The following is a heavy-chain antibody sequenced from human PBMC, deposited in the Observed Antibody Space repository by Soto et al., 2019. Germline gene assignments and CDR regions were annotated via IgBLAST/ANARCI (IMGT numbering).Heavy chain of an antibody. Sequence: ASVKVSCKASGYTFITYGLSWVRQAPGQGLEWMGWISTFNGNTNYAQKFQGRVTMTTDTSTSTAYMELRSLGSDDTAVYYCARGGENFDYWGQGALVTVSS. CDR1: GYTFITYG. D-gene: IGHD3-10*01. CDR2: ISTFNGNT. CDR3: ARGGENFDY. J-gene: IGHJ4*02. V-gene: IGHV1-18*01.